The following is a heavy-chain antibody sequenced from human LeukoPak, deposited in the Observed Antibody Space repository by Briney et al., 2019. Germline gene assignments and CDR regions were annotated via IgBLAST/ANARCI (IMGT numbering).Heavy chain of an antibody. CDR3: ATLMIVGATAPFDY. J-gene: IGHJ4*02. CDR1: GYTLTELS. CDR2: FDPEDGET. D-gene: IGHD1-26*01. V-gene: IGHV1-24*01. Sequence: ASVEVSCKVSGYTLTELSMHWVRQAPGKGLEWMGGFDPEDGETIYAQKFQGRVTMTEDTSTDTAYMELSSLRSEDTAVYYCATLMIVGATAPFDYWGQGTLVTVSS.